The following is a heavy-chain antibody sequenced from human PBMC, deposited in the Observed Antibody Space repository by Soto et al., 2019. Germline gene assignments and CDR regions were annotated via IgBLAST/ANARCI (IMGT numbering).Heavy chain of an antibody. CDR2: ISAYNGNT. Sequence: GASVKVSCKASGYTFTSYGISWVRQAPGQGLEWMGWISAYNGNTNYAQKLQGRVTITTDTSTSTAYMELRSLRSDDTAVYYCARVLSRYYDSSGVDYWGQGTLVTVSS. D-gene: IGHD3-22*01. J-gene: IGHJ4*02. CDR3: ARVLSRYYDSSGVDY. CDR1: GYTFTSYG. V-gene: IGHV1-18*01.